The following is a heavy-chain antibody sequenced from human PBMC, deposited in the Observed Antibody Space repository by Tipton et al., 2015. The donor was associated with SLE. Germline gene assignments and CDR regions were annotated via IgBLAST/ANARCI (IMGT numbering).Heavy chain of an antibody. V-gene: IGHV4-61*02. CDR1: GGSISSSSYS. J-gene: IGHJ1*01. Sequence: TLSLTCTVSGGSISSSSYSWSWMRQPAGRGLECIGRIYINGGTDYNPSLKSRVTISQDTSKNQFSLSLKSVTAADTAVYYCAGPSGVGAHAKYLQHWGQGTQVTVSS. CDR3: AGPSGVGAHAKYLQH. CDR2: IYINGGT. D-gene: IGHD2-15*01.